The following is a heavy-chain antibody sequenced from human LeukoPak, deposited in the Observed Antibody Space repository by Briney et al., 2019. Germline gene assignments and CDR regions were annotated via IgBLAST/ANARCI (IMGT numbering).Heavy chain of an antibody. CDR1: GFTFSSHA. D-gene: IGHD1-26*01. CDR3: AKDGGSGTYYNY. J-gene: IGHJ4*02. V-gene: IGHV3-23*01. Sequence: PGGSLRLSCAASGFTFSSHAMSWVRQAPGKGLEWVSGISGSGYSTYYADSVKGRFTISRDNSKNTLYLQMDSLRAEDTAVYYCAKDGGSGTYYNYWGQGTLVTVSS. CDR2: ISGSGYST.